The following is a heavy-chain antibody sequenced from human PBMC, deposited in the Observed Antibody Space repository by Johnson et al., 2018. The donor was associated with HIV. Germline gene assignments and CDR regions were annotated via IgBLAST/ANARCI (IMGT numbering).Heavy chain of an antibody. D-gene: IGHD3-16*01. V-gene: IGHV3-30-3*01. CDR1: GFTFSSYA. CDR2: ISYDGSNN. CDR3: AKDQQGGVKNFDM. Sequence: QVQLVESGGGVVQPGRSLRLSCAASGFTFSSYAMHWVRQAPGKGLEWVSVISYDGSNNYYADSVKGRFTISRDNSKNTLYLQMNSLRAEDTAVYYCAKDQQGGVKNFDMWGQGTMVTVSS. J-gene: IGHJ3*02.